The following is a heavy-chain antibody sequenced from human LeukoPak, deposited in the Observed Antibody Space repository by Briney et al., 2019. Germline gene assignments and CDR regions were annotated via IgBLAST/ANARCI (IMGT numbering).Heavy chain of an antibody. Sequence: SETLSLTCAVSGGSISSSNWWSWVRQPPGKGLEWIGEINHSGSTNYNPSLKSRVTISVDTSKNQFSLKLSSVTAADTAVYYCARGLDFDYWGQGTLVTVSS. V-gene: IGHV4-4*02. CDR1: GGSISSSNW. CDR3: ARGLDFDY. J-gene: IGHJ4*02. CDR2: INHSGST. D-gene: IGHD3-22*01.